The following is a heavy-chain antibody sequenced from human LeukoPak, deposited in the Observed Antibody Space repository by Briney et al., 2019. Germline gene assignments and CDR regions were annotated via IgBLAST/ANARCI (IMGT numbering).Heavy chain of an antibody. Sequence: GASVKVSCKASGYTFTGYYMHWVRQAPGQGLEWMGWINPNSGGTNYAQKFQGRVTMTRDTSISTAYMELSRLRSDDTAVYYCARDLTQKYSSSWYDVYWGQGTLVTVSS. CDR3: ARDLTQKYSSSWYDVY. D-gene: IGHD6-13*01. J-gene: IGHJ4*02. V-gene: IGHV1-2*02. CDR1: GYTFTGYY. CDR2: INPNSGGT.